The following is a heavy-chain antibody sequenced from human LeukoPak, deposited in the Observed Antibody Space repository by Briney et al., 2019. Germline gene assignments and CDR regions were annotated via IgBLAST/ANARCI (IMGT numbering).Heavy chain of an antibody. V-gene: IGHV3-66*01. CDR3: ARDVTTVTTLGEVGPV. CDR2: LYSGGRT. J-gene: IGHJ4*02. Sequence: PGGSLRLSCAASGFTFSDYYMSWVRQAPGKGLEWVSVLYSGGRTYHADTVKGRFTISRDTSKNTLYLQMNNLRAEDTAVYYCARDVTTVTTLGEVGPVWGQGTLVTVSS. D-gene: IGHD4-17*01. CDR1: GFTFSDYY.